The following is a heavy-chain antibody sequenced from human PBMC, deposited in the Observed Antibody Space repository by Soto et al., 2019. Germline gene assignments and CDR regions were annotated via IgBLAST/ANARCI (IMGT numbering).Heavy chain of an antibody. V-gene: IGHV1-69*01. Sequence: QVQLVQSGAEVKKPGSSVKVSCKASGGTFSSYAISWVRQAPGQGLEWMGGFIPMFNRPHSARKFQGRVTITEDESTSTASMDLSSLRSEDTAVYYCARGQFHHVSNYYYALDVWGQGTTVTVSS. J-gene: IGHJ6*02. CDR3: ARGQFHHVSNYYYALDV. CDR2: FIPMFNRP. CDR1: GGTFSSYA.